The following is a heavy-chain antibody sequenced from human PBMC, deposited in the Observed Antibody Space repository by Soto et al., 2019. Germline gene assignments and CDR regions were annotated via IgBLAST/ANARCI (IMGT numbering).Heavy chain of an antibody. D-gene: IGHD3-10*01. CDR3: ALGVAGVASDY. V-gene: IGHV4-31*03. CDR1: GGSISSGGYY. CDR2: IYYSGRT. J-gene: IGHJ4*02. Sequence: QVQLQESGPGLVKPSQTLSLTCTVSGGSISSGGYYWSWIRQHPGKGLEWIGYIYYSGRTYYNPSRKSRVHISVDTSKNQFSLKLSSVTAADTAVYYCALGVAGVASDYWGQGTLVTVSS.